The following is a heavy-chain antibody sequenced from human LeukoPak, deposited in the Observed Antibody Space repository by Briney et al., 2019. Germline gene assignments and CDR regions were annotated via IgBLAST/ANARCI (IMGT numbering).Heavy chain of an antibody. CDR1: GGSISSYY. D-gene: IGHD3-10*01. CDR2: IYYSGST. V-gene: IGHV4-59*01. CDR3: ARDKAVRGVIIGDHYYYYGMDV. J-gene: IGHJ6*04. Sequence: SETLSLPCTVSGGSISSYYWSWTRQPPGKGLEWIGYIYYSGSTNYNPSLKSRVTISVDTSKNQFSLKLSSVTAADTAVYYCARDKAVRGVIIGDHYYYYGMDVWGKGTTVTVSS.